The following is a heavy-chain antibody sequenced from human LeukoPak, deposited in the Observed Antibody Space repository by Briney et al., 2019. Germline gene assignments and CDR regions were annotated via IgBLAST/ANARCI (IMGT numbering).Heavy chain of an antibody. Sequence: GGSLRLSCAASGFTFSSYSMNWVRQAPGKGLEWVSSISSSSSYIYYADSVNGRFTISRDNAKNSLYLPMNSLRAEDTAVYYCARGGDYWEAAFDIWGQGTMVTVSS. D-gene: IGHD2-21*02. CDR2: ISSSSSYI. V-gene: IGHV3-21*01. CDR1: GFTFSSYS. CDR3: ARGGDYWEAAFDI. J-gene: IGHJ3*02.